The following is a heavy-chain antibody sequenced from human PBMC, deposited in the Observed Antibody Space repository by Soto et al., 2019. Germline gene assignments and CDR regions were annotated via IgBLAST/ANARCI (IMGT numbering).Heavy chain of an antibody. CDR3: AGPYCSGGSCYSDYSYGMDV. Sequence: GASVKVSCKASGYTFTSYYVDWVRQAPGQGLERMGIINPSGGSTSYAQKFQGRVTMTRDTSTSTVYMELSSLRSEDTAVYYCAGPYCSGGSCYSDYSYGMDVWGQGTTVTVSS. J-gene: IGHJ6*02. CDR2: INPSGGST. D-gene: IGHD2-15*01. CDR1: GYTFTSYY. V-gene: IGHV1-46*01.